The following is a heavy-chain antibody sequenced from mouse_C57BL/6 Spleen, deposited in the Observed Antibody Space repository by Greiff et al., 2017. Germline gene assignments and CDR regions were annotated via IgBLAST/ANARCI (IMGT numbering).Heavy chain of an antibody. Sequence: DVKLQESGPELVKPGASVKIPCKASGYTFTDYNMDWVKQSHGKSLEWIGDINPNNGGTIYNQKFKGKATLTVDKSSSTAYMELRSLTSEDTAVYYCARTLYYGSSHYAMDYWGQGTSVTVSS. CDR1: GYTFTDYN. CDR3: ARTLYYGSSHYAMDY. J-gene: IGHJ4*01. D-gene: IGHD1-1*01. V-gene: IGHV1-18*01. CDR2: INPNNGGT.